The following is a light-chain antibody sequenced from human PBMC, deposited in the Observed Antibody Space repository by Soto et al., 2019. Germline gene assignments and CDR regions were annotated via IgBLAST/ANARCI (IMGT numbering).Light chain of an antibody. Sequence: DIQMTQSPSTLSASVGDRVTITCRASHSISSWLAWYQQKPGKAPKLLIYDASYLERGVPSRFSGSGSGTEFTLTISSLQPDDLATYYCQQYNSFWTFGQGTKVEI. J-gene: IGKJ1*01. V-gene: IGKV1-5*01. CDR2: DAS. CDR3: QQYNSFWT. CDR1: HSISSW.